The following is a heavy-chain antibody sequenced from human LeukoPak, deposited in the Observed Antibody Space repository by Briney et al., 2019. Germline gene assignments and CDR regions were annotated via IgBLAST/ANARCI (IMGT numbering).Heavy chain of an antibody. CDR1: GFTFSRYW. J-gene: IGHJ4*02. D-gene: IGHD6-19*01. CDR2: INTDGSST. V-gene: IGHV3-74*01. CDR3: ARVGSTAEAGTPDY. Sequence: GGSLRLSCAASGFTFSRYWMHWVRQAPGKGLVWVSHINTDGSSTTYADSVKGRFTVSRDNAKNSLSLELNSLRVDDTAIYYCARVGSTAEAGTPDYWGQGTLVTVSS.